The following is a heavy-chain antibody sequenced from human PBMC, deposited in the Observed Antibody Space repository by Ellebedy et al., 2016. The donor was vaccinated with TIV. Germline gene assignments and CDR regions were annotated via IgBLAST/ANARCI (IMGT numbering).Heavy chain of an antibody. CDR2: ISANGGTT. V-gene: IGHV3-23*01. J-gene: IGHJ4*02. Sequence: PGGSLRLSCAASGFTFSTYPMTWVRQAPGKGLEWVSIISANGGTTYYADSVKGRFTISRDNSKNTLYLQMNSLRAEDTAVYYCPYSSGWYKFDDWGQGTLVTVSS. CDR1: GFTFSTYP. D-gene: IGHD6-19*01. CDR3: PYSSGWYKFDD.